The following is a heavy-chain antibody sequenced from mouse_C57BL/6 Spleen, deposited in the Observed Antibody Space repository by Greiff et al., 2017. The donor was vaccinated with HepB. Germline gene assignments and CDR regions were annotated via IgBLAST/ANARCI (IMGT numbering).Heavy chain of an antibody. Sequence: VQGVESGAELVRPGASVTLSCKASGYTFTDYEMHWVKQTPVHGLEWIGAIDPETGGTAYNQKFKGKAILTADKSSSTAYMELRSLTSEDSAVYYCTPIYDGFYYAMDYWGQGTSVTVSS. CDR1: GYTFTDYE. CDR2: IDPETGGT. CDR3: TPIYDGFYYAMDY. D-gene: IGHD2-3*01. V-gene: IGHV1-15*01. J-gene: IGHJ4*01.